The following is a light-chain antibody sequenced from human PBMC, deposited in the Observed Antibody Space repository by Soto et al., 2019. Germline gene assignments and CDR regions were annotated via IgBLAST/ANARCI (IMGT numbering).Light chain of an antibody. CDR1: NSDVGGYDY. CDR2: EVS. CDR3: SSYTSSTTLGV. Sequence: QSALTQPASVSGSPGQSITISCTGTNSDVGGYDYVSWYQQHPGKAPKLMIYEVSHRPSGVSNRFSGSRSGNTASLTISGLQAKGEADYYCSSYTSSTTLGVFGGGTKLTVL. V-gene: IGLV2-14*01. J-gene: IGLJ3*02.